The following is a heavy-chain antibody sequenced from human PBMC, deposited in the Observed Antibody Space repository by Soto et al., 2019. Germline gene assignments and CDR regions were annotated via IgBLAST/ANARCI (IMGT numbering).Heavy chain of an antibody. J-gene: IGHJ6*02. Sequence: VQLVQSGAEVKKPGASVKVSCKASGYTFTSYGISWVRQAPGQGLEWMGWISAYNGNTNYAQKLQGRVTMTTDTSTSPAYMELRSLRSDDTAVYYCARGYDFWSGYYTDPDYYYYYGMDVWGQGTTVTVSS. V-gene: IGHV1-18*04. D-gene: IGHD3-3*01. CDR1: GYTFTSYG. CDR2: ISAYNGNT. CDR3: ARGYDFWSGYYTDPDYYYYYGMDV.